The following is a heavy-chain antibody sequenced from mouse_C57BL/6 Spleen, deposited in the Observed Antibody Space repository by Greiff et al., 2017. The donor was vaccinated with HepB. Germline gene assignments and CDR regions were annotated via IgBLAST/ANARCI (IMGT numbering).Heavy chain of an antibody. J-gene: IGHJ4*01. CDR3: ARGLSRGGYAMDY. CDR2: ISDGGSYT. V-gene: IGHV5-4*03. Sequence: EVKVVESGGGLVKPGGSLKLSCAASGFTFSSYAMSWVRQTPEKRLEWVATISDGGSYTYYPDNVKGRFTISRDNAKNNLYLQMSHLKSEDTAMYYCARGLSRGGYAMDYWGQGTSVTVSS. CDR1: GFTFSSYA. D-gene: IGHD3-3*01.